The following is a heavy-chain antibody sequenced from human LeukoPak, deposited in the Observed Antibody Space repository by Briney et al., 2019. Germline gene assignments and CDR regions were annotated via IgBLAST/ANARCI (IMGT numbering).Heavy chain of an antibody. CDR3: ARRRYDFWSGPFGDAFDI. V-gene: IGHV5-51*01. Sequence: GESLKISCKGSGYSFTSYWIGWGRQMPGKGLEWMGIIYPGDSDTRYSPSFQGQVTISVDKSISTAYLQWSSLKASDTAMYYCARRRYDFWSGPFGDAFDIWGQGTMVTVSS. J-gene: IGHJ3*02. CDR2: IYPGDSDT. CDR1: GYSFTSYW. D-gene: IGHD3-3*01.